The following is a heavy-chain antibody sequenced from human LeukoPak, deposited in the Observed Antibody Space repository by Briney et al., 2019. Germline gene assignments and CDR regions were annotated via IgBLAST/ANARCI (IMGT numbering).Heavy chain of an antibody. J-gene: IGHJ5*02. CDR1: GGSISSSSYY. V-gene: IGHV4-39*01. Sequence: KPSETLSLTCTVSGGSISSSSYYWGWIRQPPGKGLEWIGSIYYSGSTYYNPSLKSRVTISVDTSKNQFSLKLSSVTAADTAVYYCASHIRITMIVVAWGQRTLVTVSS. CDR2: IYYSGST. D-gene: IGHD3-22*01. CDR3: ASHIRITMIVVA.